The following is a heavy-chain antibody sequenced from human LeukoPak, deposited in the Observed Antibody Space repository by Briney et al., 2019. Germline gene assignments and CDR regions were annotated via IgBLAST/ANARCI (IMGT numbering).Heavy chain of an antibody. CDR3: ASLPYK. Sequence: GGSLRLSCAVSGLNVTTTQLTWVRQAPGQGLEWVSSIYSGATYYAESVKGRFAISRDTSKNALYLQMSSLRVEDTAIFYCASLPYKWGQGTLVTVSS. J-gene: IGHJ4*02. D-gene: IGHD1-14*01. CDR1: GLNVTTTQ. V-gene: IGHV3-53*01. CDR2: IYSGAT.